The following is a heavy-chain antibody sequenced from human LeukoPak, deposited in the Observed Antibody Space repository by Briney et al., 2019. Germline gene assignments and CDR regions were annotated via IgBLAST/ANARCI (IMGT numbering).Heavy chain of an antibody. CDR2: INHSGST. V-gene: IGHV4-34*01. CDR3: ARHVGKWGFDY. Sequence: SETLSLTCAVYGGSFSGYYWSWIRQPPGKGLEWIGEINHSGSTNYNPSLKSRVTISVDTSKNQFSLKLSSVTAADTAVYYCARHVGKWGFDYWGQGTLVTVSS. CDR1: GGSFSGYY. J-gene: IGHJ4*02. D-gene: IGHD7-27*01.